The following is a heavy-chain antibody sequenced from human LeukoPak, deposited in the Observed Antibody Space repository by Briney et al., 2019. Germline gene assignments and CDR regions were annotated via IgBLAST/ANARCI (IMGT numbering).Heavy chain of an antibody. CDR2: IYYSGTT. CDR3: ARQISDYYYYYIDV. CDR1: GDSISSSSYY. D-gene: IGHD3-10*01. J-gene: IGHJ6*03. V-gene: IGHV4-39*01. Sequence: PSETLSLTCTVSGDSISSSSYYWGWIRQPPGKGLEWIGTIYYSGTTYYNPSLESRVTISEDMSKNQFSLTLRSVTAADTAVYYCARQISDYYYYYIDVWGKGTTVTVSS.